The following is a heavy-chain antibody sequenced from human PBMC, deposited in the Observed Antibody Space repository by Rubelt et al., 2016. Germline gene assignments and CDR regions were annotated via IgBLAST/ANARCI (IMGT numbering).Heavy chain of an antibody. CDR3: VREEGGSYYNY. CDR2: IKQDGSEK. D-gene: IGHD1-26*01. Sequence: VQLVESGGGVVQPGRSLRLSCAASGFTFSSYAMHWVRQAPGKGLEWVANIKQDGSEKYYVGSVTGRFTISRDNAKNSLYLEMNSLRAEDTAVYYCVREEGGSYYNYWGQGILVTVSS. V-gene: IGHV3-7*01. J-gene: IGHJ4*02. CDR1: GFTFSSYA.